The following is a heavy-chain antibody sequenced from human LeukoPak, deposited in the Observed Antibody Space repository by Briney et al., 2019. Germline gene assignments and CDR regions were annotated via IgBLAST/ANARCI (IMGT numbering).Heavy chain of an antibody. D-gene: IGHD3-16*01. V-gene: IGHV3-48*04. CDR1: GFTFSSNS. Sequence: GGSLRLSCAASGFTFSSNSMNWVRQAPGKGLEWVSYISSTGGTIYYADSMKGRFTISRDNAKNSLYLQMNSLRVEDTAVYYCARVKRAGGAFDIWGQGTMVTVSS. CDR3: ARVKRAGGAFDI. CDR2: ISSTGGTI. J-gene: IGHJ3*02.